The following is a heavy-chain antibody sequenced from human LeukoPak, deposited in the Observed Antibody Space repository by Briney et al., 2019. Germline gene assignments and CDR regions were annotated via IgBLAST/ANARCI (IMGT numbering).Heavy chain of an antibody. D-gene: IGHD4-17*01. CDR2: INPSGGST. V-gene: IGHV1-46*01. CDR3: ARDGDYGDYPYWYFDL. CDR1: GYTFTSYY. Sequence: ASVKVSCKASGYTFTSYYMHWVRQAPGQGLEWMGIINPSGGSTSYAQKFQGRVTMTRDMSTSTDYMELSSLRSDDTAVYYCARDGDYGDYPYWYFDLWGRGTLVTVSS. J-gene: IGHJ2*01.